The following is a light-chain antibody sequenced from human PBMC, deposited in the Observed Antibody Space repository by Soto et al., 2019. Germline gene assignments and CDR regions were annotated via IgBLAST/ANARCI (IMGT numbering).Light chain of an antibody. CDR1: QSIFYNSRNKDF. Sequence: DIVMTQSPDSLAVSLGERATINCKSSQSIFYNSRNKDFLAWYQQKPGHPPKLLIYWASTRESGVPDRFSGSGSGTDFTHTISSLQAEDVALYFCQQYLTTPHTFGQGTRLEIK. V-gene: IGKV4-1*01. CDR2: WAS. J-gene: IGKJ2*01. CDR3: QQYLTTPHT.